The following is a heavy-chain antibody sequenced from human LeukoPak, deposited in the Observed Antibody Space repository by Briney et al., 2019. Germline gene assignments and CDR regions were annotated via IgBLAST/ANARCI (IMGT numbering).Heavy chain of an antibody. CDR1: GFTFSSYE. CDR3: ARDDYGDYEPFNI. V-gene: IGHV3-48*03. D-gene: IGHD4-17*01. CDR2: ISSSGSTI. Sequence: GGSLRLSCAASGFTFSSYEMNWVRQAPGKGLEWVSYISSSGSTIYYADSVKGRFTISRDNAKNSLYLQMNSLRAEDTAVYYCARDDYGDYEPFNIWGQGTMVTVSS. J-gene: IGHJ3*02.